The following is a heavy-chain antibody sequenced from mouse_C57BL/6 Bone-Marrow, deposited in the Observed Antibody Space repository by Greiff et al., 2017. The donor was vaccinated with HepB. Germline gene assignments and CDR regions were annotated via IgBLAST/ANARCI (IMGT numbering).Heavy chain of an antibody. Sequence: EVKLVESGGGLVKPGGSLKLSCAASGFTFSSYAMSWVRQTPEKRLEWVATISDGGSYTYYPDNVKGRFTISRDNAKNHLYLQMSHLKSEDTAMYYCARGGPTIVTTWYFNVWGTGTTVTVSS. J-gene: IGHJ1*03. CDR2: ISDGGSYT. D-gene: IGHD2-5*01. V-gene: IGHV5-4*03. CDR1: GFTFSSYA. CDR3: ARGGPTIVTTWYFNV.